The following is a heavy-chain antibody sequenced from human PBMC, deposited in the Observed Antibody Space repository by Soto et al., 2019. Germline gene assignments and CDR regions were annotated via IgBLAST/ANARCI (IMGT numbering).Heavy chain of an antibody. D-gene: IGHD2-2*01. J-gene: IGHJ3*02. Sequence: ASVKVSCKASGYTFTSYGISWVRQAPGQGLEWMGWISAYNGNTNYAQKLQGRVTMTTDTSTSTAYMELRSLRSDDTAVYYCVTSYFSSTSCRKSDAFDIWGQGTIVTVSS. CDR2: ISAYNGNT. V-gene: IGHV1-18*01. CDR1: GYTFTSYG. CDR3: VTSYFSSTSCRKSDAFDI.